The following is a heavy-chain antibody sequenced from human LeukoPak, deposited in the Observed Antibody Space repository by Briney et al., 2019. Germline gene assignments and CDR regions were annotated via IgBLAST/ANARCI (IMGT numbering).Heavy chain of an antibody. V-gene: IGHV4-4*02. CDR3: ATETYYDSSGPHFDY. J-gene: IGHJ4*02. D-gene: IGHD3-22*01. CDR1: GGSIRSSNW. Sequence: ASETLSLTCAVSGGSIRSSNWWSWVRQPPGKGLEWIGEIYHTGNTNYNPSPKSRVTISVDKSKNQFSLKLSSVTAADTAVYYCATETYYDSSGPHFDYWGQGTLVTVSS. CDR2: IYHTGNT.